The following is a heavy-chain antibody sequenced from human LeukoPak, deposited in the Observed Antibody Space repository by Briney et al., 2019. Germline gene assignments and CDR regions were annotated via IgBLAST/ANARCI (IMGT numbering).Heavy chain of an antibody. CDR3: AKAGPRIANLALDP. D-gene: IGHD6-13*01. CDR2: IPYDGSNK. V-gene: IGHV3-30*18. CDR1: GFTFSSYG. Sequence: GRSLRLSCAASGFTFSSYGMHWVRQAPGKGLEWVAVIPYDGSNKYYADSVKGRFTISRDNSKNTLYLQMNSLRAEDTAVYYCAKAGPRIANLALDPWGQGTLVTVSS. J-gene: IGHJ5*02.